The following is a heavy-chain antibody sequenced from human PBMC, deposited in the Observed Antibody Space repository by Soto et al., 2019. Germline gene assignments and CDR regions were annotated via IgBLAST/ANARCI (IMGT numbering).Heavy chain of an antibody. V-gene: IGHV5-51*01. CDR2: IYPGDSDT. J-gene: IGHJ3*02. CDR1: GYNFNRYW. D-gene: IGHD6-13*01. Sequence: GESLKISCKGSGYNFNRYWIGWVRQMPGKGLEWMGVIYPGDSDTRYSPSLQGQVTISADKSSSAAYLQWSSLQASDTATYYCARSLVNGTYEASAIWGHGTMATLSS. CDR3: ARSLVNGTYEASAI.